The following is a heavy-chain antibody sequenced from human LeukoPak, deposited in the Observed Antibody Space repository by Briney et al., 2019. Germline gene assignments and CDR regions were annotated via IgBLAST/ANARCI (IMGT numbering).Heavy chain of an antibody. Sequence: ASVKVSCKASGYTFTSYYMHWVRQAPGQGLEWMGIINPSGGSTSYAQKFQGRVTMTRDTSTSTVYMELSSLRSEDTAVYYCARDLKRHILVVTAIPTRAFDIWGQETMVTLSS. J-gene: IGHJ3*02. CDR1: GYTFTSYY. CDR3: ARDLKRHILVVTAIPTRAFDI. V-gene: IGHV1-46*01. CDR2: INPSGGST. D-gene: IGHD2-21*02.